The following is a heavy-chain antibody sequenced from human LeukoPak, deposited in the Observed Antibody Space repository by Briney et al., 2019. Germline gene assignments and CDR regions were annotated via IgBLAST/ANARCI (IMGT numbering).Heavy chain of an antibody. CDR1: GYTFTGYY. V-gene: IGHV1-2*04. J-gene: IGHJ6*02. CDR3: AREGSGSYHYGMDV. CDR2: INPNSGGT. D-gene: IGHD1-26*01. Sequence: GASVKVSCKASGYTFTGYYMHWVRQAPGQGLEWMGWINPNSGGTNYAQKFQGWVTMTRDTSISTAYMELSRLRSDDTAVYYCAREGSGSYHYGMDVWGQGTTVTVSS.